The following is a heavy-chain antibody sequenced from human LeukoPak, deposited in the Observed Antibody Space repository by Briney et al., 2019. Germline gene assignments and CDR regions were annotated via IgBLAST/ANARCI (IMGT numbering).Heavy chain of an antibody. D-gene: IGHD6-19*01. CDR2: IKQDGSEK. V-gene: IGHV3-7*01. Sequence: GGSLRLSCEASGFTFSSHCMSWVRQAPGKGLEWVANIKQDGSEKYYVDSVKGRFTISRDNAKNSLYLQMSILRAADTAVYYCARVRIAVAASAFDIWGQGTMVTVSS. J-gene: IGHJ3*02. CDR3: ARVRIAVAASAFDI. CDR1: GFTFSSHC.